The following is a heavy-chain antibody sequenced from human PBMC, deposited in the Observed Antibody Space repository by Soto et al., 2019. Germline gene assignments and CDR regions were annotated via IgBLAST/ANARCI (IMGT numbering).Heavy chain of an antibody. V-gene: IGHV4-31*03. J-gene: IGHJ5*02. D-gene: IGHD3-22*01. CDR1: GASIITDGYY. Sequence: QVQLQESGPGLVEPSQTLSLICTVSGASIITDGYYWTWIRQHPGKGLEWLGYIHYSGGATYSPTYNPSLESRIYISVDMSKSLFSLTLTSVTAADTAVYYCARVPTYYHDSICYPPFHPWGQGTLVTVSS. CDR2: IHYSGGAT. CDR3: ARVPTYYHDSICYPPFHP.